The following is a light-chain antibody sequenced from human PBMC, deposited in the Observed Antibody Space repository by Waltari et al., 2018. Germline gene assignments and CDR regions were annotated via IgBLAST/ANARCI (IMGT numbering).Light chain of an antibody. CDR3: QQYYSISPT. Sequence: DIVMTQSPDSLAVSLGERATINCKSSQSVLSSSNNKNYLAWYQQKAGQPPKLLIYWASTRESGVPDRFSGSGSGTDFTLTISSLQAEDVAVYHCQQYYSISPTFGQGTKVEIK. CDR2: WAS. V-gene: IGKV4-1*01. J-gene: IGKJ1*01. CDR1: QSVLSSSNNKNY.